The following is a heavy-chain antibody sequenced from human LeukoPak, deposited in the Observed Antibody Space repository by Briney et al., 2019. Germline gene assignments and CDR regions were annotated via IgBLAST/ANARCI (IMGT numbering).Heavy chain of an antibody. CDR2: IKQDGSAK. CDR3: ARDFPGQGIDY. Sequence: GGSLRLSCAASGFTFTSYWMSWFRQAPGKGLEWVANIKQDGSAKYYVDSVKGRFTISRDNAKNSLYLQMNSLRAEDTAVYYCARDFPGQGIDYWGQGTLVTVSS. CDR1: GFTFTSYW. V-gene: IGHV3-7*01. J-gene: IGHJ4*02. D-gene: IGHD3-10*01.